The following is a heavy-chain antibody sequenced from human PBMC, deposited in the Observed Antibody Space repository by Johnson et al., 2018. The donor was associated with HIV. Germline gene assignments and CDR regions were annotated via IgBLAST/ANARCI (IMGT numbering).Heavy chain of an antibody. CDR3: AKDRGLWFGDDAFDI. CDR2: ISGTGGTT. Sequence: VQLVESGGGLVQPGGSLRMSCVASGFTFSTYGMTWVRQAPGKGLEWVSAISGTGGTTYYADSVRGRFSISRDKSKDTLYLQMSSLRAEDTAVYYCAKDRGLWFGDDAFDIWGQGTMVTVSS. V-gene: IGHV3-23*04. CDR1: GFTFSTYG. D-gene: IGHD3-10*01. J-gene: IGHJ3*02.